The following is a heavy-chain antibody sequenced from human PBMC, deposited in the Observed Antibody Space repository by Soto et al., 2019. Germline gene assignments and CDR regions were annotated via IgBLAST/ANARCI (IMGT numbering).Heavy chain of an antibody. CDR2: ISSSSSYI. CDR3: ARDEQRRSGWYY. J-gene: IGHJ4*03. V-gene: IGHV3-21*01. Sequence: PGGSLRLSCAASGFTFSSYSMNWVRQAPGKGLEWVSSISSSSSYIYYADSVKGRFTISRDNAKNSLYLQMNSLRAEDTAVYYCARDEQRRSGWYYWGPGTMVTVSS. D-gene: IGHD6-19*01. CDR1: GFTFSSYS.